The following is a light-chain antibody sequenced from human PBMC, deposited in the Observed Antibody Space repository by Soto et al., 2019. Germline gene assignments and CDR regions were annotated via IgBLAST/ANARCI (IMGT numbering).Light chain of an antibody. CDR3: SSYSGPNSHYA. Sequence: QSVLTQPPSASGSFGQSVTISCTGTSSDVGGYNYVSWYQQYPGKAPKLMIYEVSERPSGVPDRFSGSKSGNAASLTVSGLQADDEADYYCSSYSGPNSHYAFGTGTKVTVL. V-gene: IGLV2-8*01. CDR2: EVS. J-gene: IGLJ1*01. CDR1: SSDVGGYNY.